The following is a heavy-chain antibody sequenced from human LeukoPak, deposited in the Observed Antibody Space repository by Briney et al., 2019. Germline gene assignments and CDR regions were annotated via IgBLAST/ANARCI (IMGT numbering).Heavy chain of an antibody. D-gene: IGHD2-21*01. J-gene: IGHJ3*02. CDR2: ISGSGGST. CDR3: ATIPPRAFDI. V-gene: IGHV3-23*01. Sequence: GGSLSLSCAASGFTFSSYAMSWVRQAPGKGLEWVSAISGSGGSTYYADSVKGRFTISRDNSKNTLYLQMNSLRAEDTAVNYCATIPPRAFDIWGQGTMVTVSS. CDR1: GFTFSSYA.